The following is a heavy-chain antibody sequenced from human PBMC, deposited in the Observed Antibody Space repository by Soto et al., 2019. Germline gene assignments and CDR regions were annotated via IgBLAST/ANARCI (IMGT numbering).Heavy chain of an antibody. V-gene: IGHV3-74*01. CDR3: VRDSPTNLEDADAMASWFDP. CDR1: GFTFNFYW. J-gene: IGHJ5*02. Sequence: EVLLVESGGGLVQPGGSLRLSCAASGFTFNFYWMHWVRQAPGKGLVWVSRINGDGSTTDYADSVKGRFTISRDNAKNPMFLQMDNLRAEDTAVYYCVRDSPTNLEDADAMASWFDPWGQGTLVTVSS. CDR2: INGDGSTT. D-gene: IGHD2-2*01.